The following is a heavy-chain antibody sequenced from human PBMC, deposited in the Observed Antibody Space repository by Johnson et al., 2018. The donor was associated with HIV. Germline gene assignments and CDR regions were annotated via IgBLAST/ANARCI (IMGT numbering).Heavy chain of an antibody. CDR3: AKGGRFDAFDI. Sequence: QVQLVESGGGVVQPGRSLRLSCAASGFTFSSYGMHWVRQAPGKGLEWVAFIHYDGSNKYYADSVKGRFTISRDNSKNTLYLQMNSLRAEDTAVYYCAKGGRFDAFDIWGQGTMVTVSS. D-gene: IGHD3-16*01. CDR2: IHYDGSNK. V-gene: IGHV3-30*02. J-gene: IGHJ3*02. CDR1: GFTFSSYG.